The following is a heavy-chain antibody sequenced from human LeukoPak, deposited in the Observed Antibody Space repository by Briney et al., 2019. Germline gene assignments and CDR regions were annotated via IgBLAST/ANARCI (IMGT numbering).Heavy chain of an antibody. V-gene: IGHV1-18*01. CDR1: GYTFTSYG. Sequence: ASVKVSCKASGYTFTSYGISWVRQAPGQGLEWMGWISAYNGNTNYAQKLQGRVTITTDTPTSTAYMELRSLRSDDTAVYYCARRVHDSSSWYSFPSYYYHGMDVWGEGTTVTVSS. D-gene: IGHD6-13*01. J-gene: IGHJ6*04. CDR2: ISAYNGNT. CDR3: ARRVHDSSSWYSFPSYYYHGMDV.